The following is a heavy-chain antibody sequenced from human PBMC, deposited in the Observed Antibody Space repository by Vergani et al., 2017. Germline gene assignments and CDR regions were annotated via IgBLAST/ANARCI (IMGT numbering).Heavy chain of an antibody. Sequence: EVRLVESGGGLVQPGGSLRLSCEASGFTLSSYWMRWVRQAPGKGLVGVANIYPDGSEKYYVDYVWGRCNISRDNAQNELYMQRNRLRSEDTAMYFCARLRYGCTTTCPERSFDYWGQGTLGTVSS. J-gene: IGHJ4*02. CDR2: IYPDGSEK. D-gene: IGHD2-2*01. V-gene: IGHV3-7*01. CDR3: ARLRYGCTTTCPERSFDY. CDR1: GFTLSSYW.